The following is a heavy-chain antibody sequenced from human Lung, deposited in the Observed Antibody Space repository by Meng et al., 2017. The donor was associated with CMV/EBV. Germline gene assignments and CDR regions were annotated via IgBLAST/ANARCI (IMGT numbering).Heavy chain of an antibody. CDR2: ISYDGSNK. CDR3: ARESHICFDY. CDR1: GSTFSSYA. D-gene: IGHD2-21*01. Sequence: SXKISCAASGSTFSSYAMNWVRQAPGKGLEWVAVISYDGSNKYYADSVKGRFTISRDNSKNTLYLQMNSLRAEDTDVYYCARESHICFDYWGQGTLVTVSS. V-gene: IGHV3-30-3*01. J-gene: IGHJ4*02.